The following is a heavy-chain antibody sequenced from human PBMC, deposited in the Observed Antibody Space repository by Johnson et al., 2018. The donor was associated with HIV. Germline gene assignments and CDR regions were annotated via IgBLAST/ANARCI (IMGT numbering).Heavy chain of an antibody. CDR1: GFTFSSYW. V-gene: IGHV3-20*04. CDR3: ARAEYGYSSSWYGTFDI. Sequence: EVQLVESGGGVVQPGRSLRLSCAASGFTFSSYWMSWVRQAPGKGLEWVSDINWNGGSTGYADSVKGRFSISRDNAKNSLFLQMNNLRAEDTALYYCARAEYGYSSSWYGTFDIWCRGTMVTVSS. D-gene: IGHD6-13*01. CDR2: INWNGGST. J-gene: IGHJ3*02.